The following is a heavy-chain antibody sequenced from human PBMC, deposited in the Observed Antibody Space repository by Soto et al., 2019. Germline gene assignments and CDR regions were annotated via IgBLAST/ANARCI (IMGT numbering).Heavy chain of an antibody. V-gene: IGHV1-18*01. CDR2: INGNTGHT. CDR1: GYTFSRYG. D-gene: IGHD1-26*01. Sequence: QVQLVQSGAEVREPGASVKVSCKTSGYTFSRYGITWVRQAPGQGLEWMGWINGNTGHTIYAMNLEDRLTISTDTSTSTAYMXXXSLKXDDTAVYYCARERKWEPLPYWGQGTLVTVSS. CDR3: ARERKWEPLPY. J-gene: IGHJ4*02.